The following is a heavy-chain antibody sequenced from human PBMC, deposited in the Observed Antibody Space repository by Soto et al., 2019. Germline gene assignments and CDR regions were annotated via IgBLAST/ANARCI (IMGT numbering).Heavy chain of an antibody. Sequence: ASLKVSCKASGYTFTSYYMHWVRQAPGQGLEWMGIINPSGGSTSYAQKFQGRVTMTRDTSTSTVYMELSSLRSEDTAVYHCARGGDSSGYYFLYYYGMDVWGQGTTVTVSS. CDR3: ARGGDSSGYYFLYYYGMDV. CDR2: INPSGGST. CDR1: GYTFTSYY. J-gene: IGHJ6*02. V-gene: IGHV1-46*01. D-gene: IGHD3-22*01.